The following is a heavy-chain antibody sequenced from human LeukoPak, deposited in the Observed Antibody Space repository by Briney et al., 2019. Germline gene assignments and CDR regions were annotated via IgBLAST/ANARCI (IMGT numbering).Heavy chain of an antibody. V-gene: IGHV1-18*01. CDR3: ARLYCSSTTCYNFWFDS. Sequence: ASVTVSCKASGYSFTSYGISWVRQAPGQGPEWMGWISAYNGNTNYAQKLQGRVTMTTDTSTSTAYMELRSLRSDDTAVYYCARLYCSSTTCYNFWFDSWGQGTLVTVSS. CDR2: ISAYNGNT. CDR1: GYSFTSYG. J-gene: IGHJ5*01. D-gene: IGHD2-2*02.